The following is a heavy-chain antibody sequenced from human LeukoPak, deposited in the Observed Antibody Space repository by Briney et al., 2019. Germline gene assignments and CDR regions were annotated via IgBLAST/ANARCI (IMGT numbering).Heavy chain of an antibody. V-gene: IGHV3-23*01. CDR2: ISGSGGST. CDR3: AKVRSSGWYDWYFDL. Sequence: EGSLRLSCAASGFTFSSYAMSWVRQAPGKGLEWVSAISGSGGSTYYADSVKGRFTISRDNSKNTLYLQMNSLRAEDTAVYYCAKVRSSGWYDWYFDLWGRGTLVTVSS. J-gene: IGHJ2*01. D-gene: IGHD6-19*01. CDR1: GFTFSSYA.